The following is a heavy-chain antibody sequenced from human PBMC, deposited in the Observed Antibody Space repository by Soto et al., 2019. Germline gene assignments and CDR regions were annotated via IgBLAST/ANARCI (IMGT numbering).Heavy chain of an antibody. CDR3: ARRTSFLGAFDY. D-gene: IGHD3-16*02. CDR1: GFSFDKYA. Sequence: GGSLRLSCVASGFSFDKYAMAWVRQAPGKGLEWVSHVAAGGGHTYYAESVKGRFTISRDNSKNTLFLQINTLRADDTAIYFCARRTSFLGAFDYWGQGVLVTVSS. J-gene: IGHJ4*02. V-gene: IGHV3-23*01. CDR2: VAAGGGHT.